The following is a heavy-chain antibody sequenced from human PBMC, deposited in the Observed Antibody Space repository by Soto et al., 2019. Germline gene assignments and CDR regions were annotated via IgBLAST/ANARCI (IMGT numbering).Heavy chain of an antibody. CDR1: GFTFSSYA. CDR2: IIGIVGST. CDR3: AKGAPSQFAY. V-gene: IGHV3-23*01. D-gene: IGHD2-21*01. J-gene: IGHJ4*02. Sequence: PGGSLRLSCAASGFTFSSYAMSWVRQAPGKGLEWVSAIIGIVGSTYYADSLKGGLTISRDISKNTFYLQMNSLRAEDTAVYYCAKGAPSQFAYWGQGTLVTVSS.